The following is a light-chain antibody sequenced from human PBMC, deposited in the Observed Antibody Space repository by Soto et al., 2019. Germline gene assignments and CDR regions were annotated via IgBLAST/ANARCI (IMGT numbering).Light chain of an antibody. CDR3: QQYNNWPPVP. Sequence: EIVLTQSAGTLSLSPGERATLSCGASQSVSSNLAWYQQKPGQAPRLLIYGASTRATGIPARFSGSGSGTEFTLTISSLQSEDFAVYYCQQYNNWPPVPFGQGTKV. CDR1: QSVSSN. CDR2: GAS. J-gene: IGKJ1*01. V-gene: IGKV3-15*01.